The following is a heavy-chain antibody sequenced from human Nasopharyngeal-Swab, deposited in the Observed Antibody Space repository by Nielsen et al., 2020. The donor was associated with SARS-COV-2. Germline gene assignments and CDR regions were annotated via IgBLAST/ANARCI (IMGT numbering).Heavy chain of an antibody. CDR3: ISNGDGYNSFDY. D-gene: IGHD5-24*01. J-gene: IGHJ4*02. Sequence: SVKVSCKASGGTFSIYAISWVRQAPGQGLEWMGGIIPIFGTANYAQKFQGRVTITADKSTSTAYMELSSLRSEDTAVYYCISNGDGYNSFDYWGQGTLVTVSS. CDR2: IIPIFGTA. CDR1: GGTFSIYA. V-gene: IGHV1-69*06.